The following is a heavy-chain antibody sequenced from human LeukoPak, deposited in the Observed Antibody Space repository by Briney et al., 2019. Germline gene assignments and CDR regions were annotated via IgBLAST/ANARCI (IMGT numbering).Heavy chain of an antibody. J-gene: IGHJ4*02. CDR1: GGTFSSYA. Sequence: SVKVSCKASGGTFSSYAISWVRQAPGQGLEWMGRIIPILGIANYAQKFQGRFTITADKSTSTAYMELSSLRSEDTAVYYCARVPIAVADFFDYWGQGTLVTVSS. CDR3: ARVPIAVADFFDY. D-gene: IGHD6-19*01. V-gene: IGHV1-69*04. CDR2: IIPILGIA.